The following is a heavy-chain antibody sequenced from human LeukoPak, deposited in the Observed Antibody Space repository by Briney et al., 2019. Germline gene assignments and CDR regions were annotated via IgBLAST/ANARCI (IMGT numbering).Heavy chain of an antibody. D-gene: IGHD3-10*01. CDR3: ARVLPPLYYFDY. V-gene: IGHV4-59*08. CDR2: IYYSGST. Sequence: SENLSLTCTVSGGSINSYYWSWIRQPPGKGLEWIGYIYYSGSTSYNPSLKSRVTISVDTSKNQFSLKLSSVTAADTAVYYCARVLPPLYYFDYWGQGTLVTVSS. J-gene: IGHJ4*02. CDR1: GGSINSYY.